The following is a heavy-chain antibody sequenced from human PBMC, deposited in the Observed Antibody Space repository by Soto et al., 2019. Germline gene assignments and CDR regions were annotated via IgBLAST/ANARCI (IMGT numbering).Heavy chain of an antibody. V-gene: IGHV4-31*03. D-gene: IGHD5-12*01. CDR1: GGSISSGGYY. Sequence: QVQLQESGPGLVKPSQTLSLTCPVSGGSISSGGYYWRWIRQHPGQGLEWIGYIYYRGSTYHNPSLKSRVILSVDSSKDQLPLKLSSVTAAGTAVHYCARGCGRWLQLSSSEYYYCGMDVWGQGSTVTVSS. CDR2: IYYRGST. J-gene: IGHJ6*02. CDR3: ARGCGRWLQLSSSEYYYCGMDV.